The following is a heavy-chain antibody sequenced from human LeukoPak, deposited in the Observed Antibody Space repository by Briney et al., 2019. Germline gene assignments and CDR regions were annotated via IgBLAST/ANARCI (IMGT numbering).Heavy chain of an antibody. CDR3: AAVGIGCSGGSCYSSPGPPWFGP. Sequence: ASVKVSCKASGYTFTSYAMHWVRQAPGQRLEWMGWINAGNGNTRYSQKFQGRVTITRDTSASTAYMELSSLRSEDTAVYYCAAVGIGCSGGSCYSSPGPPWFGPWGQGTLVTVSS. V-gene: IGHV1-3*01. D-gene: IGHD2-15*01. CDR1: GYTFTSYA. CDR2: INAGNGNT. J-gene: IGHJ5*02.